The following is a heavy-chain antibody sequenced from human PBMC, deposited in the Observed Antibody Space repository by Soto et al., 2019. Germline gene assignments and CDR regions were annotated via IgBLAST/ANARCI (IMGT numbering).Heavy chain of an antibody. CDR1: GYTFTSYY. CDR2: INPSGGST. V-gene: IGHV1-46*03. D-gene: IGHD3-16*01. Sequence: ASVKVSCKASGYTFTSYYMHWVRQAPGQGLEWMGIINPSGGSTSYAQKFQGRVTMTRDTSTSTVYMELSSLRSEDTAVYYCARDQHETAGGGDYYYYYYMDVWGKGTTVTVSS. CDR3: ARDQHETAGGGDYYYYYYMDV. J-gene: IGHJ6*03.